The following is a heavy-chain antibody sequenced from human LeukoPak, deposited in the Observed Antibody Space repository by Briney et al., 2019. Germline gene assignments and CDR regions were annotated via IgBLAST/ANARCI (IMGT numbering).Heavy chain of an antibody. J-gene: IGHJ4*02. V-gene: IGHV4-59*01. CDR2: IYYSGST. CDR3: ARLGTGGFDY. CDR1: GGSISSYY. D-gene: IGHD7-27*01. Sequence: SETLSLTCTVSGGSISSYYWSWIRQPPGKGLEWIGCIYYSGSTNYNPSLKSRVTISVDTSENQFSLKLSSVTAADTAVYYCARLGTGGFDYWGQGTLVTVSS.